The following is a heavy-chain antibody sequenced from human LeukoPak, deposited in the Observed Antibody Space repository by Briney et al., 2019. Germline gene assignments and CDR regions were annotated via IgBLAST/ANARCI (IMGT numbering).Heavy chain of an antibody. CDR3: GRDWDWHVQF. J-gene: IGHJ4*02. D-gene: IGHD1-26*01. CDR1: GYTFSRYG. V-gene: IGHV1-18*01. CDR2: IGVFNGNR. Sequence: ASVKVSCKTSGYTFSRYGFSWVRQAPGQGLEWIGWIGVFNGNRNYAKSVQGRITLTADTSTNTTYMELRSLTSDDTAVYFCGRDWDWHVQFWGQGTLITVSS.